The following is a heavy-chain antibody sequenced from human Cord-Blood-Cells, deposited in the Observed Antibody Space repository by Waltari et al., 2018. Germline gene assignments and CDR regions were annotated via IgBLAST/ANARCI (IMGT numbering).Heavy chain of an antibody. V-gene: IGHV1-69*01. J-gene: IGHJ4*02. D-gene: IGHD2-21*01. CDR3: ARDGEAYCGGDCYLPFDY. CDR2: IIPIFGTA. CDR1: GGTFSSYA. Sequence: QVQLVQSGAEVKKPGSSVKVSCKASGGTFSSYAISWVRQAPGQGLEWMGGIIPIFGTANYAQKFQGRVTITADESTSTAYMELSSLRSEDTAVYYCARDGEAYCGGDCYLPFDYWGQGTLVTVSS.